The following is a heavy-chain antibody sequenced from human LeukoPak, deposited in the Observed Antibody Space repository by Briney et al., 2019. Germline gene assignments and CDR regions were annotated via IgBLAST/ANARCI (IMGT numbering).Heavy chain of an antibody. CDR1: GGSISSGYY. CDR3: ASCEGDTAMVPIDY. CDR2: IYHSGST. D-gene: IGHD5-18*01. J-gene: IGHJ4*02. Sequence: SETLSLTCTVSGGSISSGYYWGWIRQPPGKGLEWIGSIYHSGSTYYNPSLKSRVTISVDTSKNQFSLKLSSVTAADTAVYYCASCEGDTAMVPIDYWGQGTLVTVSS. V-gene: IGHV4-38-2*02.